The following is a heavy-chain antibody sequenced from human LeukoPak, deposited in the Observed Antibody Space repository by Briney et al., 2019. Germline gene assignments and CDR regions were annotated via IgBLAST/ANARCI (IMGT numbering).Heavy chain of an antibody. V-gene: IGHV3-7*01. D-gene: IGHD5-18*01. CDR3: ARDLSGVTGYTYGRGIDY. CDR1: GFTFSSYW. J-gene: IGHJ4*02. Sequence: GGSLRLSCAASGFTFSSYWMTWVRQAPGKGLEWVANIKQDGSVKYYVDSVKGRFTISRDNAKNSLYLQMNSLRAEDTAVYYCARDLSGVTGYTYGRGIDYWGQGTLVTVSS. CDR2: IKQDGSVK.